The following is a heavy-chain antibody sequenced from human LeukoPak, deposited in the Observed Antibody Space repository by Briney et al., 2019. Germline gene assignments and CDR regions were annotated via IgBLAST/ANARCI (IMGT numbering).Heavy chain of an antibody. Sequence: GGSLRLSCAASGFTFSSYEMNWVRQAPGKGREWGSHICSSGTVHYADSVKGRFTISRDNAKSSLYLQMNSLRAEDTAVYYCARDMTLSPGNNYGPCFDYWGQGTLVTVSS. V-gene: IGHV3-48*03. CDR1: GFTFSSYE. D-gene: IGHD4-17*01. CDR2: ICSSGTV. CDR3: ARDMTLSPGNNYGPCFDY. J-gene: IGHJ4*02.